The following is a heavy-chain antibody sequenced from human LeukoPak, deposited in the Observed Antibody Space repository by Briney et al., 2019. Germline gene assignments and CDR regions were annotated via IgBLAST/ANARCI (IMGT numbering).Heavy chain of an antibody. Sequence: GGSLRLSCAASGFTFSNAWMSWVRQAPGKGLEWVSAISGSGGSTYYADSVKGRFTISRDNSKNTLYLQMNSLRAEGTAVYYCAKETRPWGYFDYWGQGTLVTVSS. CDR1: GFTFSNAW. D-gene: IGHD7-27*01. J-gene: IGHJ4*02. CDR2: ISGSGGST. CDR3: AKETRPWGYFDY. V-gene: IGHV3-23*01.